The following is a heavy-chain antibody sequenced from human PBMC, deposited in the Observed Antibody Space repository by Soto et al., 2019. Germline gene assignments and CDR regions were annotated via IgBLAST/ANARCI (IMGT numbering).Heavy chain of an antibody. CDR1: GFTFSSYA. J-gene: IGHJ4*02. V-gene: IGHV3-23*01. CDR2: ISGSGGST. D-gene: IGHD6-13*01. CDR3: AKENGYSSSRFEFDY. Sequence: EVQLLESGGGLVQPGGSLRLSCAASGFTFSSYAMSWVRQAPGKGLEWVSAISGSGGSTYYADSVKGRFTISRDNSKKTPYLQITSLRAEDTAVYYCAKENGYSSSRFEFDYWGQGTLVTVSS.